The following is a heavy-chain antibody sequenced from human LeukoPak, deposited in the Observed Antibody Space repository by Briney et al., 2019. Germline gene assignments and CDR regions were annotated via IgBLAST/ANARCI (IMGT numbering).Heavy chain of an antibody. CDR2: ISWNSGRI. J-gene: IGHJ2*01. Sequence: SLRLSCAASGFTFDDYAMHWVRHAPGEGLEWVSGISWNSGRIVYADSVKGRFTISREHAKNSLYLQMNSLRADDMAFYFCAKDGDTAMAPLDRGGRGPLATVS. CDR1: GFTFDDYA. D-gene: IGHD5-18*01. CDR3: AKDGDTAMAPLDR. V-gene: IGHV3-9*03.